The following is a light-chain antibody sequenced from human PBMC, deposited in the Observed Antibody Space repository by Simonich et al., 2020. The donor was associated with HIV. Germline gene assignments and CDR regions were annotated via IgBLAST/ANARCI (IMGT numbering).Light chain of an antibody. J-gene: IGLJ3*02. CDR3: SSYAGSNNWV. CDR1: SSDVGGYNY. Sequence: QSALTQPASVSGSPGQSITISCTGTSSDVGGYNYVSWYQQYPGKAPKLMIYDVRKRPSGVSSRFSGSKSGNTASLTISRLQAEDEADYYCSSYAGSNNWVFGGGTKLTVL. V-gene: IGLV2-14*01. CDR2: DVR.